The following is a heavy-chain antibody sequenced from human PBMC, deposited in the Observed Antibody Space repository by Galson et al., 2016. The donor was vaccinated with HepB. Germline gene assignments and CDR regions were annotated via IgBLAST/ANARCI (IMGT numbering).Heavy chain of an antibody. CDR3: ARADTSGWSQRIYH. Sequence: SVKVSCKASGFSLASYGVSWVRQAPGQGLEWMGWISGYNGNTKYAQKFQGRVTMTTDTSTSTAYMELRSLRSDDTAVYYCARADTSGWSQRIYHWGQGTLVTVFS. J-gene: IGHJ4*02. V-gene: IGHV1-18*04. CDR2: ISGYNGNT. CDR1: GFSLASYG. D-gene: IGHD6-19*01.